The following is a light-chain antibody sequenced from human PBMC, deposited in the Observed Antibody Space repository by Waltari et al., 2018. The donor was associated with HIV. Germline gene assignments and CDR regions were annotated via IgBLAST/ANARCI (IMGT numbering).Light chain of an antibody. CDR3: QQYYSSPPT. CDR2: WAS. CDR1: QNVLYSPNNKNY. J-gene: IGKJ4*01. V-gene: IGKV4-1*01. Sequence: DIVMIQYPDSLAVCLGERATFNCKSSQNVLYSPNNKNYLAWYQQKPGQPPKLLIYWASTRESGVPDRFRGSGSGTDFTLTISTLQAEDVAVYYCQQYYSSPPTFGGGTKVEIK.